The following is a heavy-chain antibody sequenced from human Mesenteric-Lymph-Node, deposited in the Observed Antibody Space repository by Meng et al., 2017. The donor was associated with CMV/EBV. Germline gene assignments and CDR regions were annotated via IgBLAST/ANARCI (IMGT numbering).Heavy chain of an antibody. Sequence: SETLSLTCTVSSGSISSYYWSWIRQPPGKGLEWIGYIYYSGSTNYNPSLKSRVTISVDTSKNQFSLKLSSVTAADTAVYYCARVRRNWFDPWGQGTLVTVSS. CDR2: IYYSGST. CDR1: SGSISSYY. V-gene: IGHV4-59*01. CDR3: ARVRRNWFDP. J-gene: IGHJ5*02.